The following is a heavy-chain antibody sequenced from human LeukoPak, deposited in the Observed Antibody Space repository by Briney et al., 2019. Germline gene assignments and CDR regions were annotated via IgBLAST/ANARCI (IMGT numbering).Heavy chain of an antibody. CDR1: GGSISNYY. V-gene: IGHV4-59*01. Sequence: KPSETLSLTCSVSGGSISNYYWSWIRQPPGMGLEWIGNIYYSGGTDYNPSLKSPVTMSVDTSKNQFSLKMSSVAAADTAVYYCARGFSVWAGYYYYYGMDVWGLGTTVTVSS. D-gene: IGHD3-10*01. CDR3: ARGFSVWAGYYYYYGMDV. J-gene: IGHJ6*02. CDR2: IYYSGGT.